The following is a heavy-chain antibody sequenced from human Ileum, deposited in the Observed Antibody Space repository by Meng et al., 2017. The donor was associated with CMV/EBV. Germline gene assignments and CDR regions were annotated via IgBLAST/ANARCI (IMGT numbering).Heavy chain of an antibody. CDR1: GYNFINFG. J-gene: IGHJ4*02. V-gene: IGHV1-18*01. Sequence: ASVTVSCKASGYNFINFGITWVRQAPGQGLEWMGWINTYNGKTKFLQQFQDRVTLTTDTSTSTVYMELRSLRPDDTAIYFCARDVSGWTSDYWGQGTLVTVSS. D-gene: IGHD6-19*01. CDR2: INTYNGKT. CDR3: ARDVSGWTSDY.